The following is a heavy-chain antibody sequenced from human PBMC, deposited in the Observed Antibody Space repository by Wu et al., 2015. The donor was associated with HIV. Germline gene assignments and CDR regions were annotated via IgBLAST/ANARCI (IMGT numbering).Heavy chain of an antibody. D-gene: IGHD6-19*01. Sequence: QVQLVQSGAEVKKPGSAVKVSCKASGYTFTSYYMHWVRQAPGQGLEWMGIINPSGGSTSYAQKFQGRVTMTRDTSTSTVYMELSSLRSEDTAVYYCARERAVAGDAFDIWGQGTMVTVSS. CDR3: ARERAVAGDAFDI. V-gene: IGHV1-46*01. CDR1: GYTFTSYY. J-gene: IGHJ3*02. CDR2: INPSGGST.